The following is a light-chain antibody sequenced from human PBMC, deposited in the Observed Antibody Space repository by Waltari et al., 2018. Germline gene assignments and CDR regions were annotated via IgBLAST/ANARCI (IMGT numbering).Light chain of an antibody. CDR3: SSYTGSFTVV. J-gene: IGLJ3*02. CDR2: AVR. V-gene: IGLV2-14*03. Sequence: QPALSQPASVSGSPGQSHPISCPGTSSAIGGHSSVYWYQQHPVKAPKLMIYAVRNRPSGVSYRFSGSKSANTASLTISGLQAEDEADYYCSSYTGSFTVVFGGGTRLTVL. CDR1: SSAIGGHSS.